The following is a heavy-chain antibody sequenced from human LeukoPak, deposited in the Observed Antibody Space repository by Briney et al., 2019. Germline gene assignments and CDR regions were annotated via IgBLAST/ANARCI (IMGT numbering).Heavy chain of an antibody. CDR3: ARNADGVMAKGPSFDY. CDR2: IYYSGST. Sequence: PSETLSLTCTVSGGSISSGSYYWGWIRQPPGKGLEWIGNIYYSGSTYSNPSLKSRVTMSVDMSKNQFSLKLSSVTAADTAVYYCARNADGVMAKGPSFDYWGQGTLVTVSS. J-gene: IGHJ4*02. CDR1: GGSISSGSYY. V-gene: IGHV4-39*07. D-gene: IGHD2-21*01.